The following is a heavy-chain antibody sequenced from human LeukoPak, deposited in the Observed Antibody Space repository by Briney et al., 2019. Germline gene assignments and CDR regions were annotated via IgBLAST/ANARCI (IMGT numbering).Heavy chain of an antibody. D-gene: IGHD5-12*01. V-gene: IGHV3-7*04. CDR3: ARLRYSGRTDSYYGMDV. J-gene: IGHJ6*02. CDR1: GVTFSSYW. Sequence: AGSLTLSCAGSGVTFSSYWRSWVRQAPGKGLEWVANIKQDGSGKSYVDSLKGRFTISGDHAKNSLYLEMNSLRAEDTAVYYCARLRYSGRTDSYYGMDVWGQGTTVTVSS. CDR2: IKQDGSGK.